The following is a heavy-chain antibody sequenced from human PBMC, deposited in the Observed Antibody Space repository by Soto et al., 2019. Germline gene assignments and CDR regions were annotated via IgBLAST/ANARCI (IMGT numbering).Heavy chain of an antibody. Sequence: AGGSLRLSCAASGFTFDDYAMHWVRQAPGKGLEWVSSINWNGGSIAYADSVKGRFTVSRDNAKNSLYLQMNSLRVEDTALYYCAKDMYSSTSWPVNWGQGTLVTVSS. J-gene: IGHJ4*02. CDR3: AKDMYSSTSWPVN. CDR1: GFTFDDYA. V-gene: IGHV3-9*01. CDR2: INWNGGSI. D-gene: IGHD6-6*01.